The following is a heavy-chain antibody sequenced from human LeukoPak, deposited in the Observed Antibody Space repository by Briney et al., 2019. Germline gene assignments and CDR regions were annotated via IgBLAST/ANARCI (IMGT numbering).Heavy chain of an antibody. Sequence: PGGSLRLSCAASGFTFSSYGMHWVRQAPGKGLEWVAFIRYDGSNKYYADSVKGRFTISRDNSKNTLYLQMNSLRAEDTAVYYCAKSEGSGIIAAAGIGYFDYWGQGTLVTVSS. V-gene: IGHV3-30*02. J-gene: IGHJ4*02. CDR1: GFTFSSYG. CDR3: AKSEGSGIIAAAGIGYFDY. CDR2: IRYDGSNK. D-gene: IGHD6-13*01.